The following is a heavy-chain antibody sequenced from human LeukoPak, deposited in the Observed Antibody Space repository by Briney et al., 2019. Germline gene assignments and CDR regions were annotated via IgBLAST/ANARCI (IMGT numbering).Heavy chain of an antibody. CDR1: GGSISSYY. Sequence: SETLSLTCTVSGGSISSYYWSSIPQPPRKRPEWIGYIYYSGSTNYNPSLKSRVTISVDTSKNQFSLKLSSVTAADTAVYYCARDRSGSYNGDAFDIWGQGTMVTVSS. CDR3: ARDRSGSYNGDAFDI. CDR2: IYYSGST. J-gene: IGHJ3*02. D-gene: IGHD1-26*01. V-gene: IGHV4-59*01.